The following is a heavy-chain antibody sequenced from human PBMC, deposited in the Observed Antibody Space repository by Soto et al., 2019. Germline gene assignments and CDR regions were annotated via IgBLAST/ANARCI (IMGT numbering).Heavy chain of an antibody. D-gene: IGHD6-19*01. V-gene: IGHV4-39*01. Sequence: QLQLQESGPGLVRPSETLSLTCTVSGGSIGSNNYYWAWIRQPPGKGLEWIGSIYYTGSTYYNPSLRSRVSISVDTSKNQFSLNLNSVTAADTAQYYCGRKTPVDGTEWCHVTLVTVSA. J-gene: IGHJ4*01. CDR3: GRKTPVDGTE. CDR1: GGSIGSNNYY. CDR2: IYYTGST.